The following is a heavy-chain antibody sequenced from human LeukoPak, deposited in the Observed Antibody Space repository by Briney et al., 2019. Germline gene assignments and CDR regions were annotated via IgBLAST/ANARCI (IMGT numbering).Heavy chain of an antibody. V-gene: IGHV3-7*03. J-gene: IGHJ3*02. CDR1: GFTFSSYW. Sequence: GGSLRLSCAASGFTFSSYWMSWVRQAPGKGLEWVANIKQDGSEKYYVDSVKGRFTISRDNAENSLYLQMNSLRAEDTALYYCAKALLDGIVVVPAATPRFDAFDIWGQGTMVTVSS. CDR3: AKALLDGIVVVPAATPRFDAFDI. CDR2: IKQDGSEK. D-gene: IGHD2-2*01.